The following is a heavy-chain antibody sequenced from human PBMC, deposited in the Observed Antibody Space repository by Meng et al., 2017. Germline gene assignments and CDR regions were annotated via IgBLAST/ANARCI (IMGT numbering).Heavy chain of an antibody. Sequence: SETLSLTCAVYGGSFSGYYWSWIRQPPGKGLEWIGEINHSGSTNYNPSLKIRVTISVDTSKNQFSLKLSSVTAADTAVYYCASFSVGERQFDYWGQGTLVTVSS. J-gene: IGHJ4*02. CDR1: GGSFSGYY. CDR2: INHSGST. D-gene: IGHD1-1*01. V-gene: IGHV4-34*01. CDR3: ASFSVGERQFDY.